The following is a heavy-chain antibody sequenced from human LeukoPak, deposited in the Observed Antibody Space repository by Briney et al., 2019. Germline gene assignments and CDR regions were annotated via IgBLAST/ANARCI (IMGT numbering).Heavy chain of an antibody. Sequence: ASVKVSCKASGSTFPGHYLHWVRQAPGQGLEWMGWINPNTGDTSYAQRFQGRVTMTRDTSISTAYMDLIRLTSDDTALYYCAAFCSNTNCPLDHWGQGTLVTVAS. V-gene: IGHV1-2*02. CDR3: AAFCSNTNCPLDH. CDR1: GSTFPGHY. D-gene: IGHD2-2*01. CDR2: INPNTGDT. J-gene: IGHJ4*02.